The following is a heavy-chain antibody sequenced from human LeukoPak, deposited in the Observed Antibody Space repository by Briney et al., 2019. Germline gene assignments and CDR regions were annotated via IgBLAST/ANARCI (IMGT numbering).Heavy chain of an antibody. J-gene: IGHJ4*02. CDR1: GFTFSSYA. CDR2: ISSSGGNT. CDR3: AFPLYYFDY. Sequence: PGGSLRLSCAASGFTFSSYAVSWVRQAPGEGLEWVSGISSSGGNTYYADSVKGRFTISRDNSKNTLYLQMNSLRAEDTAVYYCAFPLYYFDYWGQGTLVTVSS. V-gene: IGHV3-23*01.